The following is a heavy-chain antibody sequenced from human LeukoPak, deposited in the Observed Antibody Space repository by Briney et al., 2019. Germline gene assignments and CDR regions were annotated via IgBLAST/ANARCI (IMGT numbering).Heavy chain of an antibody. CDR2: INPNTGAT. Sequence: ASVTVSCKASEYTFTDYYMHWLRQAPGQGLEWMGRINPNTGATIYAQKFQGSVTMTSDTSISTFFMELRRLGSDDTAIYYCARDGGNSADFDYWGQGTLVTVSS. D-gene: IGHD1-7*01. CDR3: ARDGGNSADFDY. J-gene: IGHJ4*02. V-gene: IGHV1-2*06. CDR1: EYTFTDYY.